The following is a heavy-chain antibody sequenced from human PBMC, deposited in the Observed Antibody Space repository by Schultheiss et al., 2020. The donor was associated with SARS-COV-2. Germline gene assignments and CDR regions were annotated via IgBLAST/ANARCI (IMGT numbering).Heavy chain of an antibody. CDR1: RFTFSSYW. CDR3: ARVRKVYAVNNFYYYMDV. CDR2: IKQDGSEK. J-gene: IGHJ6*03. Sequence: GGSLRLSCTASRFTFSSYWMSWVRQAPGKGLEWVANIKQDGSEKYYVDSVKGRFTISRDNAKNSLYLQMNSLRAEDTAVYYCARVRKVYAVNNFYYYMDVWGKGTTVTVSS. V-gene: IGHV3-7*03. D-gene: IGHD2-8*01.